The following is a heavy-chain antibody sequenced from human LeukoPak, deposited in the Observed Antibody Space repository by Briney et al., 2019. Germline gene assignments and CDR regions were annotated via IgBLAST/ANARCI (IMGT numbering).Heavy chain of an antibody. CDR2: ISDDGRSK. J-gene: IGHJ4*02. D-gene: IGHD4-17*01. CDR3: AKRPSDYGDYVSYFDY. Sequence: QPGGSLRLSCVASGFSFISYGMHWVRQAPGKGLEWVGVISDDGRSKDYADSVKGRFTISRDNSKDTLYLQMNSLRDEDTAVYYCAKRPSDYGDYVSYFDYWGQGTLVTVSS. CDR1: GFSFISYG. V-gene: IGHV3-30*18.